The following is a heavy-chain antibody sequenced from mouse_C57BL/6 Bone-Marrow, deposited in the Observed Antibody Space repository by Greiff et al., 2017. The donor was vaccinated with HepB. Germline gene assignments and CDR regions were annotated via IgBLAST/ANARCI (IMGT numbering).Heavy chain of an antibody. V-gene: IGHV5-9-1*02. Sequence: EVKLQESGEGLVKPGGSLKLSCAASGFTFSSYAMSWVRQTPEKRLEWVAYISSGGDYIYYADTVKGRFTISRDNARNTLYLQMSSLKSEDTAMYYCTRDRGVTTGDYYAMDYWGQGTSVTVSS. J-gene: IGHJ4*01. CDR1: GFTFSSYA. D-gene: IGHD2-2*01. CDR2: ISSGGDYI. CDR3: TRDRGVTTGDYYAMDY.